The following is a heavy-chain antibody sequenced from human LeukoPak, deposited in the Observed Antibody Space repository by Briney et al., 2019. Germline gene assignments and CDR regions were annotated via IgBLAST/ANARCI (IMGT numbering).Heavy chain of an antibody. V-gene: IGHV4-34*01. Sequence: VPLSLTCAVYGGSFSGYYWSWIRQPPGKGLEWLGEIKHSGSNNYNPSLNSRITLSLDTSKNQFSLTLSSVTAADTAVYYCARLYSSGWYAGGEKNHYWGQGTLVTVPP. CDR2: IKHSGSN. J-gene: IGHJ4*02. D-gene: IGHD6-19*01. CDR3: ARLYSSGWYAGGEKNHY. CDR1: GGSFSGYY.